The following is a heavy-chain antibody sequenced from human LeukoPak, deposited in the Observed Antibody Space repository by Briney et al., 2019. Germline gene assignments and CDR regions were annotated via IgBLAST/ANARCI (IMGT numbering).Heavy chain of an antibody. CDR3: ARARRSDSSWYDY. D-gene: IGHD6-13*01. J-gene: IGHJ4*02. V-gene: IGHV1-69*05. CDR2: IIPIFGTA. CDR1: GGTFSSYA. Sequence: SVKVSCKASGGTFSSYAISWVRQAPGQGLEWMGGIIPIFGTANYAQKFQGRVTITTDESTSTAYMELSSLRSEDTAVYFCARARRSDSSWYDYWGQGTLVSVSS.